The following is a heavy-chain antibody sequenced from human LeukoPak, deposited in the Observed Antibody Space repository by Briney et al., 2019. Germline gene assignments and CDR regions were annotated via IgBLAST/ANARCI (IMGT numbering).Heavy chain of an antibody. CDR2: INHSGST. CDR3: ARGGRLSAINY. V-gene: IGHV4-34*01. D-gene: IGHD3-16*02. J-gene: IGHJ4*02. CDR1: GGSISSGGYS. Sequence: SETLSLTCAVSGGSISSGGYSWSWIRQPPGKGLEWIGEINHSGSTNYNPSLKSRVTISVDTSKNQFSLKLSSVTAADTAVYYCARGGRLSAINYWGQGTLVTVSS.